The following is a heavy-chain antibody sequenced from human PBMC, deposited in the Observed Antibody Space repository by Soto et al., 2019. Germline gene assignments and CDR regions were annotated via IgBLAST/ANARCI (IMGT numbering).Heavy chain of an antibody. J-gene: IGHJ4*02. Sequence: EGSLILSCAASGFSFGSYALSWVRQAPGKGLEWVSTISGSDGKTFCADSVKGRFSISRDTSQSTLYLQMNSLRADDTAMYYCARWSYLDYWGQGTRVTGSS. CDR1: GFSFGSYA. CDR2: ISGSDGKT. CDR3: ARWSYLDY. D-gene: IGHD3-3*01. V-gene: IGHV3-23*01.